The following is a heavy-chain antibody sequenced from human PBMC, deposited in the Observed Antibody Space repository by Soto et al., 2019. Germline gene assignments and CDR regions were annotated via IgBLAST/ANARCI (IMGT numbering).Heavy chain of an antibody. CDR2: ISWNSGGI. Sequence: EVQLVESGGGLVQPGRSLRLFCAASGFTFDDYAIHWVRQVPGKGLEWVSGISWNSGGIGYADSVKGRFTISRDNAKDSLDLQMNSLRPEDTALYYCAKDLKARQWLGFDYWGQGTLVTVSS. J-gene: IGHJ4*02. V-gene: IGHV3-9*01. D-gene: IGHD6-19*01. CDR1: GFTFDDYA. CDR3: AKDLKARQWLGFDY.